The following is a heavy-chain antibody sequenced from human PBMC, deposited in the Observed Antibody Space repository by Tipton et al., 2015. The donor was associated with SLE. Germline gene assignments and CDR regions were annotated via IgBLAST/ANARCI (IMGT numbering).Heavy chain of an antibody. Sequence: TLSLTCDFYGGAFNAYDYHWIRQPPGKGLEWIGKINSFGSTNYSPSLKSRVTMSVDTSKNQFSLRLTSVTAADAATYYCARDISSAWFYSWGQGALVTVSS. CDR1: GGAFNAYD. D-gene: IGHD2-2*01. CDR2: INSFGST. J-gene: IGHJ5*01. V-gene: IGHV4-34*01. CDR3: ARDISSAWFYS.